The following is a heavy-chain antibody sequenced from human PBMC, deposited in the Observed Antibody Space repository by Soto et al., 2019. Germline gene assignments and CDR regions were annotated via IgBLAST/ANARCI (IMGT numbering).Heavy chain of an antibody. J-gene: IGHJ6*02. Sequence: PSRNLSLTCAVYGGSFSGCYWSWIRQPPGKGLEWIGEINHSGSTNYNPSLKSRVTISVATSKNRFSLTPSSVTAADTAVYYCSRGLIRFPPYGIDFRGPGTTGT. CDR3: SRGLIRFPPYGIDF. D-gene: IGHD3-16*01. CDR1: GGSFSGCY. CDR2: INHSGST. V-gene: IGHV4-34*01.